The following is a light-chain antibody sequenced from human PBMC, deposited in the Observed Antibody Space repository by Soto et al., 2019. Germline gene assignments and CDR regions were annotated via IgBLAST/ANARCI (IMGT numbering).Light chain of an antibody. Sequence: QSVLTQPPSASATPGQRVAISCSGSNSNIGRNPVNWYQQLPGTAPKLLIYSENQRPSGVPDRFSGSKSGTSASLAISGLQSEDEADYYCAAWDDRLNGYVFGTGTKVTVL. CDR1: NSNIGRNP. CDR2: SEN. J-gene: IGLJ1*01. CDR3: AAWDDRLNGYV. V-gene: IGLV1-44*01.